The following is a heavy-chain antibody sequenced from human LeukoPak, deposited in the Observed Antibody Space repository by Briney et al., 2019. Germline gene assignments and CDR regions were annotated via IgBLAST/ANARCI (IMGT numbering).Heavy chain of an antibody. Sequence: GRSLRLSCAASGFTFSSYGMHWVRQAPGKGLEWVAVISYDGSNKYYADSVKGRFTISRDNSKNTLYLQMNSLRAEDTAVYYCATLASSTVTTYPTDYWGQGTLVAVSS. D-gene: IGHD4-17*01. V-gene: IGHV3-30*03. J-gene: IGHJ4*02. CDR1: GFTFSSYG. CDR2: ISYDGSNK. CDR3: ATLASSTVTTYPTDY.